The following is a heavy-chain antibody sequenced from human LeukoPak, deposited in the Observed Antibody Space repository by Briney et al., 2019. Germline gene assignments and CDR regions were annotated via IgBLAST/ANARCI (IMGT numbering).Heavy chain of an antibody. Sequence: SETLSLTCAVYGGSFSGYYWSWIRQPPGKGLEWIGEINHSGSTNYNPSLKSRVPISVDTSKNQFSLKLSSVTAADTAVYYCARLGAAPPGYYYMDVWGKGTTVTVSS. D-gene: IGHD6-6*01. V-gene: IGHV4-34*01. CDR1: GGSFSGYY. CDR2: INHSGST. CDR3: ARLGAAPPGYYYMDV. J-gene: IGHJ6*03.